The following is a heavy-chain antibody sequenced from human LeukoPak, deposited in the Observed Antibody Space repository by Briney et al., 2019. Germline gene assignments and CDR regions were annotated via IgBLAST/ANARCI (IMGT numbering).Heavy chain of an antibody. CDR2: IYTSGST. CDR1: GGSISSGSYY. D-gene: IGHD3-10*01. CDR3: ATLPYYYGSGSLY. J-gene: IGHJ4*02. V-gene: IGHV4-61*02. Sequence: PSQTLSLTCTVSGGSISSGSYYWSWIRQPAGKGLEWIGRIYTSGSTNYNPSLKSRVTISVDTSKNQFSLKLSSVTAADTAVYYCATLPYYYGSGSLYWGQGTLVTVSS.